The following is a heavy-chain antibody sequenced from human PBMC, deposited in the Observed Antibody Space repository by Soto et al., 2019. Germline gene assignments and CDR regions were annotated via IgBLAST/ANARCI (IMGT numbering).Heavy chain of an antibody. V-gene: IGHV3-15*07. CDR1: GFSFTNAW. D-gene: IGHD6-25*01. J-gene: IGHJ4*02. Sequence: EVQLVESGGGLVKPGGSLRLSCAASGFSFTNAWMNWVRQAPGKGLEWVGRIKSKTDGETTDYAAPVKGRFTISRDDSKNTLYLQMDRLITEDTAVYYCTTSVKTKVSGWGQGTLVTVSS. CDR3: TTSVKTKVSG. CDR2: IKSKTDGETT.